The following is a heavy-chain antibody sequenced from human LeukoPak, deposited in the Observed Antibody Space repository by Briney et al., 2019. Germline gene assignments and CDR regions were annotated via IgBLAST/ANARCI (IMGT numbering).Heavy chain of an antibody. J-gene: IGHJ3*02. CDR1: GGSISSYY. CDR3: ARHVDTDGRAFDI. Sequence: PSETLSLTCTVSGGSISSYYWSWIRQPPGKGLEWIGYIYYSGSTNYNPSLKSRVTISVDTSKNQFSLKLSSMTAADTAVYYCARHVDTDGRAFDIWGQGTMVTVSS. V-gene: IGHV4-59*08. D-gene: IGHD5-18*01. CDR2: IYYSGST.